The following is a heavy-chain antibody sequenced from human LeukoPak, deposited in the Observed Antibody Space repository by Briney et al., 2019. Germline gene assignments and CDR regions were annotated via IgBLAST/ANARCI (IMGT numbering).Heavy chain of an antibody. CDR2: IYPGDSDT. D-gene: IGHD2-15*01. V-gene: IGHV5-51*01. CDR1: GYSFTSYW. Sequence: GESLKISCKGSGYSFTSYWIGWVRQMPGKGLEWMGIIYPGDSDTRYSPSFQGQVTISADKSISTAYLQWSSLKASDTAMYYCARIQGYCSGGSCNYYYYMDVWGKGTTVTISS. CDR3: ARIQGYCSGGSCNYYYYMDV. J-gene: IGHJ6*03.